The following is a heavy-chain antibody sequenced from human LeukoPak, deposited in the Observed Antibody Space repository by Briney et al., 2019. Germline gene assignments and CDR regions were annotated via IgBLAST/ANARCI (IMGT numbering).Heavy chain of an antibody. CDR2: ITNDGSST. Sequence: GGSLRLSCAASGLTFSSHWMHWVRHAPGKGLVWVSRITNDGSSTTYADSVKGRFTISRDNAKNMLYLQVNSLRAEDTAVYYCARDSGSYRPYFDYWGQGTLVTVSS. D-gene: IGHD1-26*01. CDR3: ARDSGSYRPYFDY. CDR1: GLTFSSHW. V-gene: IGHV3-74*01. J-gene: IGHJ4*02.